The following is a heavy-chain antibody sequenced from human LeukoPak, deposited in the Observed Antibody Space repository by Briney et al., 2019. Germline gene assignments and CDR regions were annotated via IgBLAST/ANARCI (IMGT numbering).Heavy chain of an antibody. J-gene: IGHJ6*03. V-gene: IGHV3-30*18. CDR2: ISYDGSNK. Sequence: PGGSLRLSCAASGFTFSSYAMSWVRQAPGKGLEWVAVISYDGSNKYYADSVKGRFTISRDNSKNTLYLQMNSLRPEDTAVYYCAKDMSGTYYVDVWGKGTTVTISS. CDR3: AKDMSGTYYVDV. CDR1: GFTFSSYA. D-gene: IGHD3-10*01.